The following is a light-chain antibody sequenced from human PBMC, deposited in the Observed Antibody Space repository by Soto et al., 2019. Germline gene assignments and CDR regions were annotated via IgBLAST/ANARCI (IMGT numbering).Light chain of an antibody. CDR2: GAF. V-gene: IGKV1-39*01. J-gene: IGKJ1*01. CDR1: QSISTY. Sequence: DIQMTQSPSSLSASVGDRVTITCRASQSISTYLNWYQQKPGKAPKVLIYGAFNLQSGVPSRFSGSGSVRDFTLTISSLQPEDFTTYFCQQGHSGRTFGKGTRVE. CDR3: QQGHSGRT.